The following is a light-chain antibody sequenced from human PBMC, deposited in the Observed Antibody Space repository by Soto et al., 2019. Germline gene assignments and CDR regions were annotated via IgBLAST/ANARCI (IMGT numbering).Light chain of an antibody. CDR3: QQYGSSPLT. V-gene: IGKV3-20*01. CDR2: GAS. CDR1: QSVSSSY. Sequence: EMVLTQSPGTLSSSLGDRATLSCRASQSVSSSYLAWYQQKPGQAPRLLIYGASSRATGIPDRFSGSGSGTDFTLTISRLEPEDFAVYYCQQYGSSPLTFGGGTKVEIK. J-gene: IGKJ4*01.